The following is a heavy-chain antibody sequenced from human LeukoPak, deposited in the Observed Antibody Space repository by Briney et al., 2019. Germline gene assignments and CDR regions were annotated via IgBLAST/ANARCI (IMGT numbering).Heavy chain of an antibody. CDR2: INHSGST. J-gene: IGHJ4*02. V-gene: IGHV4-34*01. CDR1: GGSFSGYY. D-gene: IGHD3-9*01. Sequence: SETLSLTCAVYGGSFSGYYWSWIRQPPGKGLEWIGEINHSGSTNYNPSLKSRVTISVDTSKNQFSLKLSSVTAADTAVYYCARGRSYFDWLLSSFDYWGQGTLVTVSS. CDR3: ARGRSYFDWLLSSFDY.